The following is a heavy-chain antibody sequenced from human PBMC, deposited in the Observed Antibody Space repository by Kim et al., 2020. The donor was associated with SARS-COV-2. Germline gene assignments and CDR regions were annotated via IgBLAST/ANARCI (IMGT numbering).Heavy chain of an antibody. CDR3: ARVRYCSSTSCLDGGYEGGYGMDV. CDR2: ISSSSSYT. CDR1: GFTFSDYY. V-gene: IGHV3-11*05. D-gene: IGHD2-2*01. J-gene: IGHJ6*02. Sequence: GSLRLSCAASGFTFSDYYMSWIRQAPGKGLEWVSYISSSSSYTNYADSVKGRFTISRDNAKNSLYLQMNSLRAEDTAVYYCARVRYCSSTSCLDGGYEGGYGMDVWGQGTTVTVSS.